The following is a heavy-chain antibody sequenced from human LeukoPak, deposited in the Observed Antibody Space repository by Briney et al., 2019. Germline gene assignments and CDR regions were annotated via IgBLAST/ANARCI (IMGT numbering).Heavy chain of an antibody. D-gene: IGHD5-24*01. V-gene: IGHV3-30*03. Sequence: GGSLRLSCAASGFTFSSYGMHWVRQAPGKGLEWVAVISYDGSNKYYADSVKGRFTISRDNAKNSLYLQMNSLRAEDTAVYYCARERGLQKVFDYWGQGTLVTVSS. J-gene: IGHJ4*02. CDR1: GFTFSSYG. CDR3: ARERGLQKVFDY. CDR2: ISYDGSNK.